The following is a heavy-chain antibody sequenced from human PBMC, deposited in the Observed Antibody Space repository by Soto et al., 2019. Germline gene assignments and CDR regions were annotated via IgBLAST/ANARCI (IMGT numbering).Heavy chain of an antibody. J-gene: IGHJ4*02. CDR3: ARGSLGRPYYFDF. Sequence: QVQLVQSGADMKKPGSSVRVSCRTSVGSFSNHAINWVRLAPGQGLEWMGGILPIFTTSDYAQNFQGRLSFTSDETTSTVYMELSSLRSDDTAVYYCARGSLGRPYYFDFWGQGTLVTVSS. V-gene: IGHV1-69*01. CDR1: VGSFSNHA. CDR2: ILPIFTTS. D-gene: IGHD3-16*01.